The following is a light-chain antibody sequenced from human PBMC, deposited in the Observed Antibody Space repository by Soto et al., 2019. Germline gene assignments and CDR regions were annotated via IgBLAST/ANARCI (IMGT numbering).Light chain of an antibody. CDR2: DTS. V-gene: IGLV7-46*01. J-gene: IGLJ2*01. CDR1: TGAVTSGHY. Sequence: QAVVTQEPSLTVSPGGTVTLTCGSSTGAVTSGHYPYWFQQKPGQAPRTLIYDTSNKHSWTPARFSGSLLGGKAALTLSGAQPEDEAEYYCLLSYSGAREVVFGGGTKLTGL. CDR3: LLSYSGAREVV.